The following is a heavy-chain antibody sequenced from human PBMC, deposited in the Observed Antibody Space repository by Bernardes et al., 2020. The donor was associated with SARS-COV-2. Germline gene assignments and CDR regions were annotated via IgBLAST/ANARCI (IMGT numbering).Heavy chain of an antibody. CDR3: TRVLDGRAGAFDI. V-gene: IGHV3-74*01. CDR1: EFSLSSYW. J-gene: IGHJ3*02. D-gene: IGHD2-15*01. Sequence: RLSWVGSEFSLSSYWMHWVRQAPGTGPVWVSRINVDGRTTNYADSVKGRFTISRDNAKNALYLHMNSLRAEDTAVYYCTRVLDGRAGAFDIWGQGTMVTVSS. CDR2: INVDGRTT.